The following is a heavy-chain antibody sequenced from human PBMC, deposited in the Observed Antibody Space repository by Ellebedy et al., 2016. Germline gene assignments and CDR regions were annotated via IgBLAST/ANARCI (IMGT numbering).Heavy chain of an antibody. J-gene: IGHJ4*02. CDR2: NSGDGRTT. CDR1: ELNLGNYF. V-gene: IGHV3-23*01. Sequence: GESLKISXTASELNLGNYFMSWVRHVPGKGLEWVSTNSGDGRTTYFADSVKGRFSISRDNSRRMLWLQMNALRIEDTATYYCRPGHYSGSWGRGTLVTVSS. CDR3: RPGHYSGS. D-gene: IGHD2-15*01.